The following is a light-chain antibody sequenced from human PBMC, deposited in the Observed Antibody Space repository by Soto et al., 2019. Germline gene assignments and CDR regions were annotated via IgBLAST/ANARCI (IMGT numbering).Light chain of an antibody. CDR3: LQDYSYPRT. Sequence: AIKLTQSPSSLSASVGDRVTITCRASQGIKNNLGWYQQKPGQAPRLLIYVASYLQRGVPSRFSGSGSGTDFTLTIRSLQPEDFATYYCLQDYSYPRTFGQGTKVELK. CDR1: QGIKNN. J-gene: IGKJ1*01. V-gene: IGKV1-6*01. CDR2: VAS.